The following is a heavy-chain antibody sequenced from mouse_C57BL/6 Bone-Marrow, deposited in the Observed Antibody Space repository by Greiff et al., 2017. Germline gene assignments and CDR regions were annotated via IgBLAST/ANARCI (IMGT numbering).Heavy chain of an antibody. V-gene: IGHV1-62-2*01. CDR2: FYPGSGSI. J-gene: IGHJ3*01. CDR3: ASPYGNYGFAY. Sequence: VQLQESGAELVKPGASVKLSCKASGYTFTEYTIHWVKQRSGQGLEWIGWFYPGSGSIKYNEKFKDKATLTAAKSSSTVYLELSRLTSEDSAVDFCASPYGNYGFAYWGQGTLVTVSA. CDR1: GYTFTEYT. D-gene: IGHD2-1*01.